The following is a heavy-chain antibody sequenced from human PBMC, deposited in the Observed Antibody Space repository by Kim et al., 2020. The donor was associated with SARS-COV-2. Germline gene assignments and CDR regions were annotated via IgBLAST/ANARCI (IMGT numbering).Heavy chain of an antibody. CDR1: GFTFGDYA. V-gene: IGHV3-49*04. CDR3: TRDILTLNYDILTGYYYYYGMDV. Sequence: GGSLRLSCTASGFTFGDYAMSWVRQAPGKGLEWVGFIRSKAYGGTTEYAASVKGRFTISRDDSKSIAYLQMNSLKTEDTAVYYCTRDILTLNYDILTGYYYYYGMDVWGQGTTVTVSS. CDR2: IRSKAYGGTT. J-gene: IGHJ6*02. D-gene: IGHD3-9*01.